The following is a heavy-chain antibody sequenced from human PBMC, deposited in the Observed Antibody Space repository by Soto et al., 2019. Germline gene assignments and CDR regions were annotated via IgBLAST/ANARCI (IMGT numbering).Heavy chain of an antibody. CDR1: GDSISSGLYY. CDR2: IYSRGNT. CDR3: ARAGPGSYFVLER. J-gene: IGHJ4*02. V-gene: IGHV4-31*03. D-gene: IGHD3-10*01. Sequence: QVQLLESGPGRVRPSQTLSLTCTVSGDSISSGLYYWTWIHQHPQKGLEWIGYIYSRGNTYYSPSFKSRVDIAADSPQNLFSLRLTSATAAHTAVYYRARAGPGSYFVLERWGQGTLVTVSS.